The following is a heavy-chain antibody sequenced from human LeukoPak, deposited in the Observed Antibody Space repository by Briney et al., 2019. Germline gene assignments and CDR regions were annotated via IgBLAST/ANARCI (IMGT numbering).Heavy chain of an antibody. CDR2: INSDGSST. J-gene: IGHJ4*02. D-gene: IGHD6-19*01. V-gene: IGHV3-74*01. Sequence: PGGSLRLSCAASGFTFSSYSMNWVRQAPGKGLVWVSRINSDGSSTSYADSVKGRFTISRDNAKNTLYLQMNSLRAEDTAVYYCAREGTYSSGYDYWGQGTLVTVSS. CDR3: AREGTYSSGYDY. CDR1: GFTFSSYS.